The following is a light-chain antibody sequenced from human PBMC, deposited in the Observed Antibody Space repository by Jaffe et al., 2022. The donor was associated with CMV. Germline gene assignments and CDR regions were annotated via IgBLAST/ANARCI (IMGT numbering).Light chain of an antibody. V-gene: IGKV1-9*01. J-gene: IGKJ4*01. Sequence: DIQLTQSPSFLSASVGDRVTITCRASQAISNYLAWYQQKPGKAPKLLIYAASTLQSGVPSKFSGSGSGTEFTLTISSLQPEDFAIYYCQQLNSYPITFGGGTKVEIK. CDR2: AAS. CDR3: QQLNSYPIT. CDR1: QAISNY.